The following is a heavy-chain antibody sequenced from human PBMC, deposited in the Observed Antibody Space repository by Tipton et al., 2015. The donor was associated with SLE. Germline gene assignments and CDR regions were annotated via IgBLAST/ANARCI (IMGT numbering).Heavy chain of an antibody. CDR3: ARQDLGRAATLTFDI. D-gene: IGHD6-25*01. V-gene: IGHV4-39*01. J-gene: IGHJ4*02. CDR1: GGSISSRNYY. CDR2: IYYTGTT. Sequence: TLSLTCTVSGGSISSRNYYWGWVRQPPGKGLEWVGSIYYTGTTYSNPSLKSRVTISVDTSNNEFSLKLSSVTAADTAVYFCARQDLGRAATLTFDIWGLGTLVTVSS.